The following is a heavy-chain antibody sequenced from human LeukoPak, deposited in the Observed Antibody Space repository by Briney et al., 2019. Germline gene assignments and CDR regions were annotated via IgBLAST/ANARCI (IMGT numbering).Heavy chain of an antibody. CDR2: SADNT. D-gene: IGHD6-13*01. CDR3: AKVRNTTTWYLGD. CDR1: GFTLSTYA. Sequence: GGSLRLPCAASGFTLSTYAMTWVRQAPGKGLEWVSGSADNTYYADSVKGRFTISRDNSKNTLYLQMNSLRVEDTAVYYCAKVRNTTTWYLGDWGQGTLVTVSS. J-gene: IGHJ4*02. V-gene: IGHV3-23*01.